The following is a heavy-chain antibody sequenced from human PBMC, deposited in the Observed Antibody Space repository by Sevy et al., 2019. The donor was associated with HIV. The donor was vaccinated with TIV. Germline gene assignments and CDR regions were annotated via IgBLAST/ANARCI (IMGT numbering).Heavy chain of an antibody. CDR3: ARLVSCGGDCYYSDP. V-gene: IGHV1-8*02. J-gene: IGHJ5*02. CDR1: GYTFTGFD. Sequence: ASVKVSCRVSGYTFTGFDINWVRQATGQGLEWTGLTNPNTGHRRHTQKFQGRVTMTRDSSINTAYLELSSLSSEDTAVYSCARLVSCGGDCYYSDPWGQGTLVTVSS. CDR2: TNPNTGHR. D-gene: IGHD2-21*01.